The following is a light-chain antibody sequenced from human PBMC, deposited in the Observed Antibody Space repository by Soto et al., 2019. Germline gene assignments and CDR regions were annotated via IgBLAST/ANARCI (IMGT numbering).Light chain of an antibody. CDR1: QTVLSSY. V-gene: IGKV3D-20*02. Sequence: EIVLTQSPGTLSLSPGEAVTLSCRASQTVLSSYVAWYQQKPGQPPRLLIYGASTRAPGIPDRFSGSGSGTDFTLTISSLEPEDFAVYYCQQRSNWPLTFGGGTKVEIK. J-gene: IGKJ4*01. CDR3: QQRSNWPLT. CDR2: GAS.